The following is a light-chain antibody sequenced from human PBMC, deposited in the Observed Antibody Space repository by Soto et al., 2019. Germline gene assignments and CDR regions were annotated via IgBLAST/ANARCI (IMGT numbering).Light chain of an antibody. CDR1: SSDVGGYNY. J-gene: IGLJ2*01. Sequence: QSVLTQPASVSGSPGQSITLSCSGSSSDVGGYNYVSWYQQHPGKAPKLIIYEVSNRPSGVSNRFSGSKSGNTASLTISGLQADDEADYYCSSYTTTSALGVFGGGTKLTAL. V-gene: IGLV2-14*01. CDR3: SSYTTTSALGV. CDR2: EVS.